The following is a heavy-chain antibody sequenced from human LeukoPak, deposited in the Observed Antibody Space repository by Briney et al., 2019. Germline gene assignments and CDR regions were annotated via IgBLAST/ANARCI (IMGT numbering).Heavy chain of an antibody. Sequence: GGSLRLSCAASGFTFSSYAMHWVRQAPGKGLEYVSAISSKRGSTYYANSVKGRFTISRDNSKNTLYLQMGSLRAEDMAVYYCARETYYYDSSGYYSPLFFDYWGQGTPFSVSS. V-gene: IGHV3-64*01. D-gene: IGHD3-22*01. J-gene: IGHJ4*02. CDR2: ISSKRGST. CDR3: ARETYYYDSSGYYSPLFFDY. CDR1: GFTFSSYA.